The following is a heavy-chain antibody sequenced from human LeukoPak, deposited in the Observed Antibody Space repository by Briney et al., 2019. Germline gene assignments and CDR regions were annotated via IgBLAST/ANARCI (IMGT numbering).Heavy chain of an antibody. CDR2: ISIYHGNT. D-gene: IGHD3-22*01. CDR3: ARDLVRHDTSGYTNLVY. Sequence: ASVKVSCKTSGYIFTTYGISWVRQAPGQGLEWMGWISIYHGNTNYAEKLQGRGTMTTDTSTSTAYMELRSLRSDDTAGYYCARDLVRHDTSGYTNLVYWGQGTLVTVSS. V-gene: IGHV1-18*01. J-gene: IGHJ4*02. CDR1: GYIFTTYG.